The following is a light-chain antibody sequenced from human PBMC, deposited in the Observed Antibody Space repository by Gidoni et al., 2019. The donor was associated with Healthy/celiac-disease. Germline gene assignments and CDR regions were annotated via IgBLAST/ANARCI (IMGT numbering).Light chain of an antibody. V-gene: IGKV1-39*01. CDR2: AAS. J-gene: IGKJ4*01. CDR3: QQSYSTPPT. CDR1: QSISSY. Sequence: DIQMTQSPSSLSASVGDRVTITCRASQSISSYLNWYPQKPGKAPKLLIYAASSLQSGVPSRFSGSGSGTDFTLTISSLQPEDFATYYCQQSYSTPPTFXGXTKVEIK.